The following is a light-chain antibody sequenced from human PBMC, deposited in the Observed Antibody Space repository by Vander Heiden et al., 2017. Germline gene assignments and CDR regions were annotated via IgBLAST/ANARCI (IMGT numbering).Light chain of an antibody. V-gene: IGLV1-40*01. CDR2: GNS. CDR1: SSNIGAGYD. Sequence: SVLTQPPSVSGAPGQRVTISCTGSSSNIGAGYDVHWYQQLPGTAPKLLIYGNSNRPSGVPDRFSGSKSGTSASRAITGLQAEDEADYYCQSYDSSLSGSVFGGGTKLTVL. CDR3: QSYDSSLSGSV. J-gene: IGLJ2*01.